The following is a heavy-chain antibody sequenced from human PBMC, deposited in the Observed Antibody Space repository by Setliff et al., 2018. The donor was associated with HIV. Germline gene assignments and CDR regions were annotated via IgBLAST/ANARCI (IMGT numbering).Heavy chain of an antibody. Sequence: PSETLSLTCTVSGGSISTYYWSWIRQPPGKGLEWIGSIYSTGSSDNNPSLKSRVTLSVDTSKHQFSPKLSSVTAADTAVYYCARVQMAYAAFDVWGQGTMVTVSS. CDR1: GGSISTYY. CDR3: ARVQMAYAAFDV. D-gene: IGHD4-17*01. J-gene: IGHJ3*01. V-gene: IGHV4-59*01. CDR2: IYSTGSS.